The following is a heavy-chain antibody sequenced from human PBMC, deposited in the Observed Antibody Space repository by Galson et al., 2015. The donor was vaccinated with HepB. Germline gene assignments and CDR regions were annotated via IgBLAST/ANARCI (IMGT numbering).Heavy chain of an antibody. CDR2: IIPIFGTA. CDR3: AGEGGIAARPPPRAYYYYYMDV. CDR1: GGTFSSYA. V-gene: IGHV1-69*13. Sequence: SVKVSCKASGGTFSSYAISWVRQAPGQGLEWMGGIIPIFGTANYAQKFQGRVTITADESTSTAYMELSSLRSEDTAVYYCAGEGGIAARPPPRAYYYYYMDVWGKGTTVTVSS. J-gene: IGHJ6*03. D-gene: IGHD6-6*01.